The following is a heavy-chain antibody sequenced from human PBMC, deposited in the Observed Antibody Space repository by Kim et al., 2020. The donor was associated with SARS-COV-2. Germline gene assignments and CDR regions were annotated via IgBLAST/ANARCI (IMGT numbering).Heavy chain of an antibody. J-gene: IGHJ5*02. CDR3: AEGAASASCFRFDP. V-gene: IGHV3-23*01. Sequence: DSVTGRFTISRDNSNTTLYLQMNSLRSEDTAFYYCAEGAASASCFRFDPWVQGTLVTVSS. D-gene: IGHD6-13*01.